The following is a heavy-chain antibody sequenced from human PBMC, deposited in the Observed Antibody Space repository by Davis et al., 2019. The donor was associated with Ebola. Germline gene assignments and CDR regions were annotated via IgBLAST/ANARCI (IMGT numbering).Heavy chain of an antibody. Sequence: AASVKVSCKASGYTFTSYYMHWVRQAPGQGLEWMGIINPSGGSTSYAQKFQGRVTMTRNTSISTAYMELSSLRSEDTAVYYCARDQLTYYDFWSGRHYGMDVWGQGTTVTVTS. V-gene: IGHV1-46*01. J-gene: IGHJ6*02. CDR3: ARDQLTYYDFWSGRHYGMDV. CDR2: INPSGGST. CDR1: GYTFTSYY. D-gene: IGHD3-3*01.